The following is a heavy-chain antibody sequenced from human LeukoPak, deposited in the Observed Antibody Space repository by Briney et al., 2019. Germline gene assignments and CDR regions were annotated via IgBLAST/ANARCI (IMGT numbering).Heavy chain of an antibody. J-gene: IGHJ5*02. CDR3: AKVSRQHDNWFDP. D-gene: IGHD6-13*01. Sequence: GGSLRLSCAASGFTFSSHSMNWVRQAPGKGLEWVSYISSGSTIIHYADSVKGRFTISRDDAKNSLYLQMNSLRAEDTAVYYCAKVSRQHDNWFDPWGQGTLVTVSS. CDR1: GFTFSSHS. CDR2: ISSGSTII. V-gene: IGHV3-48*01.